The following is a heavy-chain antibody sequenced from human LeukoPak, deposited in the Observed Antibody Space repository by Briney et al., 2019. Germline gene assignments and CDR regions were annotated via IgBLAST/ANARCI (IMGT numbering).Heavy chain of an antibody. Sequence: SETLSLTCTVSGGSVSSSSYYWGWIRQPPGKGLEWIGNIFYVGDAYYNPSLKSPVTISVDTSKNQFSLKLSSVTAADTAVYYCARFDSGRYAPFDIWGQGTMVTVSS. V-gene: IGHV4-39*01. CDR2: IFYVGDA. CDR3: ARFDSGRYAPFDI. J-gene: IGHJ3*02. D-gene: IGHD1-26*01. CDR1: GGSVSSSSYY.